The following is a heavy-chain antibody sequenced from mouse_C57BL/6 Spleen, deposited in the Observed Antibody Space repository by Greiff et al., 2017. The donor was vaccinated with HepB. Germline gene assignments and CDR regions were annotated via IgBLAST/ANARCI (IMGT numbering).Heavy chain of an antibody. J-gene: IGHJ3*01. D-gene: IGHD2-1*01. CDR1: GYTFTSYG. CDR3: AKGDGNYVGFAY. V-gene: IGHV1-81*01. CDR2: INPRSGNT. Sequence: QVQLKESGAELARPGASVKLSCKASGYTFTSYGISWVKQRTGQGLEWIGEINPRSGNTYYNEKFKGKATLTADKSSSTAYMELRSLTSEDSAVYFCAKGDGNYVGFAYWGQGTLVTVSA.